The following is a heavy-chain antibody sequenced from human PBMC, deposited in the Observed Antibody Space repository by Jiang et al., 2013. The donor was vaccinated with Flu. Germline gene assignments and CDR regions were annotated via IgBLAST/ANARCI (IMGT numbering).Heavy chain of an antibody. CDR3: STGYSSAWHDGY. Sequence: VQLLESGGGLVKPGGSLRLSCGTSGFTFSKAWMYWVRQAPGKGLEWVGRIISRKDGERTDYAAPVKGRFTISRDDSKDTLYLQMNSLSIEDTAMYYCSTGYSSAWHDGYWGQGTLVTVSS. CDR1: GFTFSKAW. J-gene: IGHJ4*02. D-gene: IGHD1-1*01. CDR2: IISRKDGERT. V-gene: IGHV3-15*07.